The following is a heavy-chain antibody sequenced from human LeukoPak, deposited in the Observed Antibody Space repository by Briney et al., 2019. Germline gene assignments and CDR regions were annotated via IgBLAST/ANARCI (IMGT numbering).Heavy chain of an antibody. CDR2: MNPNSGNT. CDR3: ARVGEISHLDYGMDV. CDR1: GYTFTSYD. V-gene: IGHV1-8*01. Sequence: ASVKVSCKASGYTFTSYDINWGRQATGQGLEWMGWMNPNSGNTGYAQKFQGRVTMTRNTSISTAYMELSSLRSEDTAMYYCARVGEISHLDYGMDVWGQGTTVTVSS. J-gene: IGHJ6*02. D-gene: IGHD3-10*01.